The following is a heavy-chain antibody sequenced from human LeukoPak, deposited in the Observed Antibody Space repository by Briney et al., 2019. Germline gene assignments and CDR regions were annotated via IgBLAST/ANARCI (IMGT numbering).Heavy chain of an antibody. J-gene: IGHJ4*02. CDR3: GGGGRGGY. V-gene: IGHV3-48*03. CDR2: ISSSGTI. CDR1: GFTFSNYE. D-gene: IGHD3-10*01. Sequence: GGSLRLSCAASGFTFSNYEMNWVRQAPGKGLGWLSYISSSGTIYYADSVKGRFTISRDNAKNSLYLQGDTLRAEDTAVYYCGGGGRGGYWVQGTLVTVSS.